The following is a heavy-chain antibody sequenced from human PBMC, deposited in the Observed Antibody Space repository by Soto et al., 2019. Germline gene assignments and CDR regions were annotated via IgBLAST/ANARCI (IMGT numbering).Heavy chain of an antibody. CDR3: GREDNVYFFAF. V-gene: IGHV3-30-3*01. J-gene: IGHJ4*02. D-gene: IGHD2-8*01. Sequence: GGSLRLSCAASGFTFSSYAMHWVRQAPGKGLEWVAVISYDGSNKYYADSVKGRFTISRANSKNTLYLHMNRLRAEDTAVYYKGREDNVYFFAFGGKGTLVPVS. CDR1: GFTFSSYA. CDR2: ISYDGSNK.